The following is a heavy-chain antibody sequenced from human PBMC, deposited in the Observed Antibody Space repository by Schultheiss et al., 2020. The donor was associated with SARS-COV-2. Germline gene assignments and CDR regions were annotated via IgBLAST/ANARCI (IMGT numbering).Heavy chain of an antibody. CDR1: GFTFSSYA. D-gene: IGHD6-13*01. CDR2: ISGSGGST. V-gene: IGHV3-23*01. Sequence: GGSLRLSCAASGFTFSSYAMSWVRQAPGKGLEWVSAISGSGGSTYYADSVKGRFTISRDNSKNTLYLQMNSLRAEDTAVYYCARELRGKQQPYYYYGMDVWGQGTTVTVSS. CDR3: ARELRGKQQPYYYYGMDV. J-gene: IGHJ6*02.